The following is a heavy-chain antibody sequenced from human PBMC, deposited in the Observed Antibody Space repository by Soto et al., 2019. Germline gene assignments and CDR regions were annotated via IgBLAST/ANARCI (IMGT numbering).Heavy chain of an antibody. CDR3: AIAVGARRLDY. V-gene: IGHV1-8*01. Sequence: QVQLVQSGAEVKKPVASVQVSCKASGYTFTSYDITWVRQATGQGLEWMGWMNPNSGHTGDAHKFPGRVTNTRNTSIRTAYSVLSSLRSEDKAVYYCAIAVGARRLDYWGQGTLVTVSS. J-gene: IGHJ4*02. CDR1: GYTFTSYD. D-gene: IGHD1-26*01. CDR2: MNPNSGHT.